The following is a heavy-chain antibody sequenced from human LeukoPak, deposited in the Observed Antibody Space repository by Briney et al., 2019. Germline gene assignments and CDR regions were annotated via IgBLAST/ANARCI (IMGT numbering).Heavy chain of an antibody. CDR3: ARDEFRPGLDSRHYKLFRRFDP. V-gene: IGHV4-34*01. CDR2: INHSGST. J-gene: IGHJ5*02. Sequence: PSETLSLTCAVYGGSFSGYYWSWIRQPPGKGLEWIGEINHSGSTNYNPSLKSRVTISVDTSKNQFSLKLSSVTAADTAVYYCARDEFRPGLDSRHYKLFRRFDPWGQGTLVTVSS. D-gene: IGHD1-1*01. CDR1: GGSFSGYY.